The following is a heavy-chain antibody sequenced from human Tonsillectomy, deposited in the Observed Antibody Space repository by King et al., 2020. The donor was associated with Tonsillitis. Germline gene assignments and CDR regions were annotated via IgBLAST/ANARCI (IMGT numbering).Heavy chain of an antibody. CDR3: AKDIGVVLMVYANAFDI. J-gene: IGHJ3*02. CDR2: ISWNSGSI. Sequence: VQLVESGGGLVQPGRSLSLSCAASGFTFDDYAMHWVRQAPGKGLEWVSGISWNSGSIVHADSVKGRLPISRDNHKNSLYLQMNSLSAEDTALYYCAKDIGVVLMVYANAFDIWGQGTMVTVSS. CDR1: GFTFDDYA. D-gene: IGHD2-8*01. V-gene: IGHV3-9*01.